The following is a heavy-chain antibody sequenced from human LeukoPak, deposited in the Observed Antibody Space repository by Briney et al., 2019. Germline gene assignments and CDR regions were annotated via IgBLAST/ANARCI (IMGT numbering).Heavy chain of an antibody. J-gene: IGHJ4*02. CDR1: GGSISSYY. CDR3: ARKTGDLYYFDY. V-gene: IGHV4-59*01. Sequence: PSETLSLTCTVSGGSISSYYWSWIRQPPGKGLEWIGYISYSGRTNYNPSLKSRVTISVDTSKNQFTLRLSSVTAADTAVYYCARKTGDLYYFDYWGQGTLVTVSS. D-gene: IGHD7-27*01. CDR2: ISYSGRT.